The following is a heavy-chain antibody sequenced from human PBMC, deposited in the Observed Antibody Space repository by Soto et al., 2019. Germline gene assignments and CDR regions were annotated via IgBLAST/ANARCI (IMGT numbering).Heavy chain of an antibody. CDR1: GSSFSSYG. CDR3: AKDRGYYSSSWAFY. D-gene: IGHD6-13*01. J-gene: IGHJ4*02. Sequence: QVQLVESGGGVVQPGRSLRLSCAACGSSFSSYGIHWVRQVRGKGLEWVAVISYDGTYKHYADSVKGRFTFSRDNSKETVYLQMNSLRAEDTAVYYCAKDRGYYSSSWAFYWGQGTLVTVSS. CDR2: ISYDGTYK. V-gene: IGHV3-30*18.